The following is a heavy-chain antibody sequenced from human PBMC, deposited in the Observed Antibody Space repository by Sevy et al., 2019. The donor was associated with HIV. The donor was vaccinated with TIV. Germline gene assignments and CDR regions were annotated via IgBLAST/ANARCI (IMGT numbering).Heavy chain of an antibody. Sequence: GGSLRLSCAASTFTFSDYYMTWIRQAPGKGLEWVSHISSGGSNKYYADSVKGRFTISRDNAKNSLYLQMNSLRVEDPALSYCARVRYNYGSYYFDYWGQGTLVTVSS. J-gene: IGHJ4*02. D-gene: IGHD5-18*01. V-gene: IGHV3-11*01. CDR3: ARVRYNYGSYYFDY. CDR2: ISSGGSNK. CDR1: TFTFSDYY.